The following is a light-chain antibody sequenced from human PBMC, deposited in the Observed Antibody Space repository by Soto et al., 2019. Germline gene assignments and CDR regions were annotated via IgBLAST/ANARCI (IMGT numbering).Light chain of an antibody. Sequence: EIVLTQSPATLSLSPGERATLSCRASPSVSSYLAWYQQKPGQAPRLLIYDASNRATGIPARFSGSGSGADFTLTISCLEPEDFAVYYCQHRSNWPLTFGGGTKVEIK. CDR1: PSVSSY. CDR2: DAS. J-gene: IGKJ4*01. V-gene: IGKV3-11*01. CDR3: QHRSNWPLT.